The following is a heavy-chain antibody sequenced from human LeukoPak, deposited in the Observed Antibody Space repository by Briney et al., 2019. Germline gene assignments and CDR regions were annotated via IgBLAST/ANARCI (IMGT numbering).Heavy chain of an antibody. Sequence: SETLSLTCTVSGGSISSYYWSWIRQPPGKGLEWIGYIYYSGSTNYNPSLKSRVTISVDTSKNQFSLKLSSVTAADTAVYYCARYSGSYYSLNPSAYFDYWGQGTLVTVSS. CDR3: ARYSGSYYSLNPSAYFDY. CDR2: IYYSGST. D-gene: IGHD1-26*01. J-gene: IGHJ4*02. V-gene: IGHV4-59*12. CDR1: GGSISSYY.